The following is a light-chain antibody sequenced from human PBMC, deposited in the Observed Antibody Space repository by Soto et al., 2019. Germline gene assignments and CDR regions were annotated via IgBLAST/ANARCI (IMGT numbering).Light chain of an antibody. V-gene: IGKV1-39*01. J-gene: IGKJ1*01. CDR3: QQCYSNPWT. CDR2: AAS. Sequence: QMSQSPSSLSASVVDRVTITCRASQTFNTYLHWYQQKAGQAPKLLIYAASNLQSGVPSRFSGRGSGTDFTLTVESLQPEEFATYYCQQCYSNPWTFGQGTKVDI. CDR1: QTFNTY.